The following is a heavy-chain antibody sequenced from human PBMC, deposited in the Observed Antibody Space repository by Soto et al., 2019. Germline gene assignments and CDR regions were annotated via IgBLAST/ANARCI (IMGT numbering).Heavy chain of an antibody. CDR1: GYTFTSYG. J-gene: IGHJ4*02. CDR2: ISAYNGNT. CDR3: ARDRSPTVYGSSSGGTIAAPDY. D-gene: IGHD6-6*01. Sequence: ASVKVSCKASGYTFTSYGISWVRQAPGQGLEWMGWISAYNGNTNYAQKLQGRVTMTTDTSTSTAYMELRSLRSDDTAVYYCARDRSPTVYGSSSGGTIAAPDYWGQGTLVTVSS. V-gene: IGHV1-18*01.